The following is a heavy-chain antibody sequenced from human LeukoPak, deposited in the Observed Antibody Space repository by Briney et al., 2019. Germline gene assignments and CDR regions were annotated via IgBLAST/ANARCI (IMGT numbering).Heavy chain of an antibody. Sequence: GGTLRLSCAASGFTFSNYGMNWVRQAPGKGLEWVSGISGSAGRTYYADSVKGRFTISRDNFRNTLYLQMNSLRAEDTAVYYCATGYRVIWPTTRIDYWGQGTLVTVSS. CDR2: ISGSAGRT. CDR3: ATGYRVIWPTTRIDY. D-gene: IGHD5/OR15-5a*01. V-gene: IGHV3-23*01. CDR1: GFTFSNYG. J-gene: IGHJ4*02.